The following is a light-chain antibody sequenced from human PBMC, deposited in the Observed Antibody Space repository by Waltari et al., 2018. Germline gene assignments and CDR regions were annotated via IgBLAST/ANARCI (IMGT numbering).Light chain of an antibody. CDR1: SSNLGSNT. CDR2: SNN. CDR3: AAWDDSLNGVV. V-gene: IGLV1-44*01. Sequence: QSVLTQPPSASGTPGQRVTISCSGSSSNLGSNTLNWYQQLPGTAPKLLIYSNNQQPSGVPDRFSGSKSGTSASLAISGLQSEDEADYYCAAWDDSLNGVVFGGGTKLTVL. J-gene: IGLJ2*01.